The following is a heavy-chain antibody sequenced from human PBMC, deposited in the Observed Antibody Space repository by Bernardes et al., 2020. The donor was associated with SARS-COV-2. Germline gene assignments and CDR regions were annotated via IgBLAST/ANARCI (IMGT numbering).Heavy chain of an antibody. CDR3: ARLQQLVQGDYYGMDV. D-gene: IGHD6-13*01. CDR1: GYTFTSYD. J-gene: IGHJ6*02. Sequence: ASVKVSCKASGYTFTSYDINWVRQATGQGLEWMGWMNPNSGNTGYAQKFQGRVTMTRNTSISTAYMELSSLRSEDTAVYYCARLQQLVQGDYYGMDVWGQGTTVTVSS. V-gene: IGHV1-8*01. CDR2: MNPNSGNT.